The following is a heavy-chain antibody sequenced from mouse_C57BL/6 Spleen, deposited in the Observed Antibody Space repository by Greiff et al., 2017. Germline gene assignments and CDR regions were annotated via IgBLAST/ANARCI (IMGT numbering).Heavy chain of an antibody. J-gene: IGHJ4*01. V-gene: IGHV1-81*01. CDR1: GYTFTSSG. CDR3: AYGNLPPMDY. D-gene: IGHD2-10*02. CDR2: FYLRSGNT. Sequence: VQLQQSGAELARPGASVKLSCKASGYTFTSSGISWVKQRTGPGLEWIGEFYLRSGNTYYNEKFKGKATLTADKSSSTAYMELRTLTSEDSAVYFCAYGNLPPMDYWGQGTSVTVSS.